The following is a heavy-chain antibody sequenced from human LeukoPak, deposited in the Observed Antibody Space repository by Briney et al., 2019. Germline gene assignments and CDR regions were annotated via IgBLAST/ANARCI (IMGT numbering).Heavy chain of an antibody. CDR1: GDSISNYY. Sequence: SETLSLTCTVSGDSISNYYWSWLRQSPGKGLEWIGFIYNRGSTNYNPSLKSRVTMSVDTSKNQFSLKLSSVTAADTAVYYCARGGYYDSGDNFNYWGQGILVTVSS. CDR2: IYNRGST. CDR3: ARGGYYDSGDNFNY. J-gene: IGHJ4*02. D-gene: IGHD3-10*01. V-gene: IGHV4-59*12.